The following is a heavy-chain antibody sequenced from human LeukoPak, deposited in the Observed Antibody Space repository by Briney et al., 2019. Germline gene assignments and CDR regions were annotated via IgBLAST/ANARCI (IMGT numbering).Heavy chain of an antibody. CDR3: AKDPNGDYIGAFDF. CDR1: GFTLSRYA. V-gene: IGHV3-23*01. J-gene: IGHJ3*01. Sequence: GGSLRLSCAASGFTLSRYAMIWVRQAPEKGREWVSAITGNGRGTYYADSVKGRFTISRDNSKNTLYLQMNTLRAEDTAVYYCAKDPNGDYIGAFDFWGQGTMVTVSS. CDR2: ITGNGRGT. D-gene: IGHD4-17*01.